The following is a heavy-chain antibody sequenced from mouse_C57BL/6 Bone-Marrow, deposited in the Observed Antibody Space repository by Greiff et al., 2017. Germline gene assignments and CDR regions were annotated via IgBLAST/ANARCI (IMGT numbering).Heavy chain of an antibody. V-gene: IGHV1-39*01. CDR2: INPNYGTT. J-gene: IGHJ4*01. CDR1: GYSFTDYN. CDR3: AGGYDYDYAMDY. D-gene: IGHD2-4*01. Sequence: VQLKESGPELVKPGASVKISCKASGYSFTDYNMNWVKQSHGKSLEWIGVINPNYGTTSYNQKFKGKATLTVDQSSSTAYMQLNSLTSEDSAVYYCAGGYDYDYAMDYGGQGTSVTVSA.